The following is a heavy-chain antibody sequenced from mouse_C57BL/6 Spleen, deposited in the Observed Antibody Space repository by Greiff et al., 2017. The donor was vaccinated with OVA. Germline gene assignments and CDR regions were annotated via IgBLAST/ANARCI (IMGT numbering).Heavy chain of an antibody. Sequence: QVQLQQSGAELVKPGASVKISCKASGYAFSSYWMNWVKQRPGKGLEWIGQIYPGDGDTNYNGKLKGKATLTADKSSSTAYMQLSSLTSEASAVYFCARDYGSSMWYFDVGGTGTTVTVSS. CDR3: ARDYGSSMWYFDV. D-gene: IGHD1-1*01. V-gene: IGHV1-80*01. CDR2: IYPGDGDT. CDR1: GYAFSSYW. J-gene: IGHJ1*03.